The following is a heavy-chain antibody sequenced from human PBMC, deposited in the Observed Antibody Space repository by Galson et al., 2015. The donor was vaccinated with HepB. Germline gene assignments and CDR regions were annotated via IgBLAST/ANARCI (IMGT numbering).Heavy chain of an antibody. CDR3: TTVRSDYVGIYPDY. J-gene: IGHJ4*02. D-gene: IGHD4-23*01. CDR1: GFTFSNAW. CDR2: IKSKTDGGTT. Sequence: SLRLSCAASGFTFSNAWMSWVRQAPGKGLEWVGRIKSKTDGGTTDYAAPVKGRFTISRDDSKNTLYLQMNSLKTEDTAVYYCTTVRSDYVGIYPDYWGQGTPVTLSS. V-gene: IGHV3-15*01.